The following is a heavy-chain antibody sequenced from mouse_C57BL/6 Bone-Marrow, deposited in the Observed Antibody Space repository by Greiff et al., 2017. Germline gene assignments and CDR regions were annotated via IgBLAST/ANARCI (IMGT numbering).Heavy chain of an antibody. Sequence: QVQLQQSGAELMKPGASVKLSCKATGYTFTGYWIEWVKQRPGHGLEWIGEILPGSGSTNYNEKFKGKATFTADTSSNTAYMQLSSLTTEDSAIYYCARLGDYYGSSYVGYFDVWGTGTTVTVSS. CDR1: GYTFTGYW. CDR2: ILPGSGST. CDR3: ARLGDYYGSSYVGYFDV. D-gene: IGHD1-1*01. J-gene: IGHJ1*03. V-gene: IGHV1-9*01.